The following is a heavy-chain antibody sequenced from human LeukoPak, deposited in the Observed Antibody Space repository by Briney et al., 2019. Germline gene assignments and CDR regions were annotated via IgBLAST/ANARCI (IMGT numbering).Heavy chain of an antibody. V-gene: IGHV4-59*08. CDR1: GGSISSYY. CDR3: AGRGYSYGYDGFDY. CDR2: IYYSGST. D-gene: IGHD5-18*01. J-gene: IGHJ4*02. Sequence: TPSETLSLTCTVSGGSISSYYWSWIRQPPGKGLEWVGYIYYSGSTNYNPSLKSRVTILADTCKTQFSLKLSSVTAADTAVYYCAGRGYSYGYDGFDYWGQGTLVTVSS.